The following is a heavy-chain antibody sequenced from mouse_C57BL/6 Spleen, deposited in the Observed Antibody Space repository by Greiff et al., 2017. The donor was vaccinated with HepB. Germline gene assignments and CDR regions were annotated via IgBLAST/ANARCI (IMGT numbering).Heavy chain of an antibody. J-gene: IGHJ2*01. CDR2: ISSGGDYI. D-gene: IGHD2-1*01. CDR3: TRSYGNSYYFDY. V-gene: IGHV5-9-1*02. CDR1: GFTFSSYA. Sequence: EVKLVVSGEGLVKPGGSLKLSCAASGFTFSSYAMSWVRQTPEKRLEWVAYISSGGDYIYYADTVNGRFTISRDNARNTLYLQMSSLKSEETAMYYCTRSYGNSYYFDYWGQGTTLTVSS.